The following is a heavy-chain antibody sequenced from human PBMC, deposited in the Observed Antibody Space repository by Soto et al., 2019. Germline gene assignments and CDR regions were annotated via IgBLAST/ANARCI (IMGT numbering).Heavy chain of an antibody. CDR1: GFTFSSYG. CDR3: AKEFDRDGYNYQHY. CDR2: ISYDGSNK. V-gene: IGHV3-30*18. J-gene: IGHJ4*02. D-gene: IGHD5-12*01. Sequence: GGSLRLSCAASGFTFSSYGMHWVRQAPGKGLEWVAVISYDGSNKYYADSVKGRFTISRDNSKNTLYLQMNSLRAEDTAVYYCAKEFDRDGYNYQHYWGQGTLVTVSS.